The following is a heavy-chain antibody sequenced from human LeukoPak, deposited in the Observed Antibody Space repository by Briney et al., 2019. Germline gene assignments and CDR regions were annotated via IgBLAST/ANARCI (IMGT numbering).Heavy chain of an antibody. Sequence: PSETLSLTYTVSGGSIRRYYRRWLRQPPARGLAWMGCVYYSGCTNYNPSLKSRVTISVDTSKSHFSLKLSSVTAADTAVYYCARAGAYCGGDCFKPFDYWGQGTLVTVSS. CDR3: ARAGAYCGGDCFKPFDY. D-gene: IGHD2-21*02. V-gene: IGHV4-59*01. CDR1: GGSIRRYY. CDR2: VYYSGCT. J-gene: IGHJ4*02.